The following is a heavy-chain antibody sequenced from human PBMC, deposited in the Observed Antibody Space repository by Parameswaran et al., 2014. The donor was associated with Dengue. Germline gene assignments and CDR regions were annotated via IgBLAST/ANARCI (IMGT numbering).Heavy chain of an antibody. J-gene: IGHJ6*02. CDR2: ISGSSSTI. V-gene: IGHV3-48*02. D-gene: IGHD3-9*01. CDR3: ACHSRAGYDYYYYGMDV. Sequence: VRQAPGKGLEWVSYISGSSSTIYYADSVKGRFTISRDKAKNSLYLQMNSLRDEDTAVYYCACHSRAGYDYYYYGMDVWGQGTTVTVSS.